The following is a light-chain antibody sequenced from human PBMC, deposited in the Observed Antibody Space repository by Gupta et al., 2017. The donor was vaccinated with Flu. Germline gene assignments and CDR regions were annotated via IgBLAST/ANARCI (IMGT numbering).Light chain of an antibody. V-gene: IGKV1-9*01. J-gene: IGKJ1*01. CDR1: QGINNF. CDR2: AAS. Sequence: SLAASVGDTVTITCRASQGINNFLAWYQQKPGKAPRLLIYAASILQSGVPSRFSGSGSGTEFTLTISSLRSEDFATYYCQQLNSYPWAFGQGTKVEIK. CDR3: QQLNSYPWA.